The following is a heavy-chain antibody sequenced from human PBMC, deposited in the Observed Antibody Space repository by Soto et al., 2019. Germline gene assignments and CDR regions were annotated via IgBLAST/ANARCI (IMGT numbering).Heavy chain of an antibody. Sequence: QVQLVQSGAEVKKPGASVKVSCKDSGYTFTSYGISWVRQAPGPGLEWMGWISAYNGNPNYSQKLQGRVTMTTDTTTSTADMERRSLGSDDTAVDYGARDRRRDGSSAADAFDIWGQGTMVTVSS. CDR2: ISAYNGNP. CDR3: ARDRRRDGSSAADAFDI. D-gene: IGHD6-13*01. V-gene: IGHV1-18*01. CDR1: GYTFTSYG. J-gene: IGHJ3*02.